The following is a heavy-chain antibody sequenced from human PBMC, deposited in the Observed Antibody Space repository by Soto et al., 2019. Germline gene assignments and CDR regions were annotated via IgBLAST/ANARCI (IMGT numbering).Heavy chain of an antibody. Sequence: QVQLQESGPGLVKPSETLSLTCTVSGGSISGYYCAWIRQPPGKGLERIGYIHYSGSINYNPSLKSRVTISIDTSENQFSLRLNSVTAADTAVYYCARGSSWYDYWGQGTLVTVSS. J-gene: IGHJ4*02. CDR2: IHYSGSI. CDR1: GGSISGYY. CDR3: ARGSSWYDY. D-gene: IGHD6-13*01. V-gene: IGHV4-59*08.